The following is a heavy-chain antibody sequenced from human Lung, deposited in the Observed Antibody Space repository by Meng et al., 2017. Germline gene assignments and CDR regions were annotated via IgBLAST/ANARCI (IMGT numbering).Heavy chain of an antibody. J-gene: IGHJ4*02. V-gene: IGHV3-20*04. D-gene: IGHD6-19*01. CDR1: GFTFDDYG. Sequence: GESLKISCAASGFTFDDYGMSWGRQAPGKGLEWVSGINWNGGSTGYADSVKGRFTISRDNAKNSLYLQMNSLRAEDTALYYCASGYSSGWYSFDYWGQGTRVTRYS. CDR3: ASGYSSGWYSFDY. CDR2: INWNGGST.